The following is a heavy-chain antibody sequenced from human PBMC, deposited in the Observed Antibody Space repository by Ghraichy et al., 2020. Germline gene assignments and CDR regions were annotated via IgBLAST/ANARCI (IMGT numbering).Heavy chain of an antibody. D-gene: IGHD4-11*01. J-gene: IGHJ4*02. V-gene: IGHV4-30-2*01. Sequence: SETLSLTCAVSGGSISSGGYSWSWIRQPPGKGLEWIGYIYHSGSTYYNPSLKSRVTISVDRSKNQFSLKLSSVTAADTAVYYCARANHDYSNYFDYWGQGTLVTVSS. CDR3: ARANHDYSNYFDY. CDR1: GGSISSGGYS. CDR2: IYHSGST.